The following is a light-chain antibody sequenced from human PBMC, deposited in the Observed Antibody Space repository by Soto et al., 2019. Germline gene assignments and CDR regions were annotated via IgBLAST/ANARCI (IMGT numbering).Light chain of an antibody. CDR1: QSVSSNY. J-gene: IGKJ1*01. V-gene: IGKV3-20*01. Sequence: EIVLTQSPGTLSLSPGEGATLSCRASQSVSSNYLAWYQQKTGQTPRLLIYLASSRAPGIPDRFSGSGSGTHFTLTIIRVEPEDFAVYYCQQYGSSPWTFGQGTKVEIK. CDR2: LAS. CDR3: QQYGSSPWT.